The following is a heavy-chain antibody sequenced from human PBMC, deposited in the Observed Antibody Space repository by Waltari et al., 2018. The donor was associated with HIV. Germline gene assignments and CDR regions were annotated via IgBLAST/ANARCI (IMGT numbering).Heavy chain of an antibody. V-gene: IGHV4-39*01. CDR1: GGSISSSSYY. CDR3: ASTVLVRIAARSDAFDI. CDR2: IYYSGST. D-gene: IGHD6-6*01. J-gene: IGHJ3*02. Sequence: QLQLQESGPGLVKPSETLSLTCTVSGGSISSSSYYWGWIRQPPGKGLEWIGSIYYSGSTYYNPSLKSRVTISVDTSKNQFSLKLSSVTAADTAVYYCASTVLVRIAARSDAFDIWGQGTMVTVSS.